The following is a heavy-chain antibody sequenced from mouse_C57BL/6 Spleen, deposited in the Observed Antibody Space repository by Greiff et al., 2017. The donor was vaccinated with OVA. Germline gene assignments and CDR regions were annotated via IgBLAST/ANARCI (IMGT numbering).Heavy chain of an antibody. V-gene: IGHV1-9*01. Sequence: VQLQQSGAELMKPGASVKLSCKATGYTFTGYWIAWVKQRPGHGLEWIGEILPGSGSTNYNEKFKGKATFTADTSSNTAYMQLSSLTTEDSAIYYWARRRAAQASPHAMDYWGQGTSVTVSS. J-gene: IGHJ4*01. CDR2: ILPGSGST. CDR3: ARRRAAQASPHAMDY. D-gene: IGHD3-2*02. CDR1: GYTFTGYW.